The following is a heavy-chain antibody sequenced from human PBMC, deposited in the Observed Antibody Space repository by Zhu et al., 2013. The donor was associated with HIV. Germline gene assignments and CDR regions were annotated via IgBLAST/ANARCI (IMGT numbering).Heavy chain of an antibody. CDR1: GYIFTTYG. V-gene: IGHV1-69*13. CDR2: IIPIFATA. D-gene: IGHD3-22*01. J-gene: IGHJ3*02. Sequence: QLVQSGVEVKKPGASVKVSCKASGYIFTTYGISWVRQAPGQGLEWMGGIIPIFATANYAQKFQGRVTITADESTSTAYMELNSLRSEDTAVYYCARGVYYYDSSGYYYDAFDMWGQGTMVTVSS. CDR3: ARGVYYYDSSGYYYDAFDM.